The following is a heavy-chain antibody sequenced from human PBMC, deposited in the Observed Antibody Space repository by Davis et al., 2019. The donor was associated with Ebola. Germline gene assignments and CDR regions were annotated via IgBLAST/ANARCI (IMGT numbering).Heavy chain of an antibody. D-gene: IGHD6-19*01. Sequence: GGPLRPSFAALGFTFSSYSMSWVRQAPGKGLEWVSYISSSSSTIYYADPVKGRFTISRDNAKNALYLQMNSLRDEDTAGYYCARDRGAVAGTLFGEYFQHWGQGTLVTVSS. CDR2: ISSSSSTI. CDR3: ARDRGAVAGTLFGEYFQH. J-gene: IGHJ1*01. V-gene: IGHV3-48*02. CDR1: GFTFSSYS.